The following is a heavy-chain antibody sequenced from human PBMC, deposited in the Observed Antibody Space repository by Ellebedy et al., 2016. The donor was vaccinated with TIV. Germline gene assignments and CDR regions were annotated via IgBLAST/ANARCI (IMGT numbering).Heavy chain of an antibody. V-gene: IGHV3-23*01. Sequence: GESLKISCAASGFTFNNYAMTWVRQAPGKGLEWISTIGVKTYYADSVKGRFTISRDNSRNTVYLQMNSLTAEDTAVYYCSKERATGSHSTDVCDIWGQGTMVTVSS. J-gene: IGHJ3*02. CDR3: SKERATGSHSTDVCDI. CDR2: IGVKT. D-gene: IGHD1-26*01. CDR1: GFTFNNYA.